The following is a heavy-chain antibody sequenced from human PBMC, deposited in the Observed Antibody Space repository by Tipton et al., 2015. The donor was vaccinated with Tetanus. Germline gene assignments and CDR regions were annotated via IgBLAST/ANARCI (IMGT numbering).Heavy chain of an antibody. CDR1: GGSFSGFY. CDR3: ARANNEFPKKGPFDS. Sequence: TLSLTCAVYGGSFSGFYWSWVRQPPGKGLEWIGEINHSGSTNYNPSLKSRVTISVDTSKNQFSLNLTSVTAADTAVYYCARANNEFPKKGPFDSWGQGSLVIVSS. V-gene: IGHV4-34*01. D-gene: IGHD1-1*01. J-gene: IGHJ4*02. CDR2: INHSGST.